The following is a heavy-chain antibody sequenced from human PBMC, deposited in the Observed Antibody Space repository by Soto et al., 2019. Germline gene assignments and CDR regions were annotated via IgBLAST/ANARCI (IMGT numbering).Heavy chain of an antibody. J-gene: IGHJ6*02. CDR1: EFTFNNYA. V-gene: IGHV3-23*01. CDR2: ISGPGGRT. CDR3: ARALAVTTVDYYGMDV. D-gene: IGHD4-17*01. Sequence: GGSLRLSCAASEFTFNNYAMTWVRQTPGKGLEWVAGISGPGGRTYYADSVKGRFTISRDNSKNTLYLQMNRLRAEDTAVYYCARALAVTTVDYYGMDVWGQGTTVTVSS.